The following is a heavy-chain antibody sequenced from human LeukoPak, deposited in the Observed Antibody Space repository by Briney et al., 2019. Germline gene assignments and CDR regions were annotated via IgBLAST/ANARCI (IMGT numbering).Heavy chain of an antibody. J-gene: IGHJ3*02. CDR3: ARANYGSGSYYTSI. V-gene: IGHV1-18*01. D-gene: IGHD3-10*01. CDR1: GYTFTSYG. CDR2: ISAYNGNT. Sequence: ASVKVSCKASGYTFTSYGISWVRQAPGQGLEWMGWISAYNGNTNYTQKLQGGVTMTTDTSTSTAYMELRSLRSDDTAVYYCARANYGSGSYYTSIWGQGTMVTVSS.